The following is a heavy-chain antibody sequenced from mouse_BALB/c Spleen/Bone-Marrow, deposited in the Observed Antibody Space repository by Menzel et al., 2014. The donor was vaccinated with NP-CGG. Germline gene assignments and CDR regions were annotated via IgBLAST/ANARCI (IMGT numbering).Heavy chain of an antibody. V-gene: IGHV5-6-4*01. Sequence: EVQLVESGGGLVKPGGSLKLSCAASGFTFSGYTMSWVRQTPEKRLEWVATISSGGSYTYYPDSVKGRFTISRDNAKNTLYLQMSSLKSEDTAMYYCTRRGDYDGYFDYWGQGTTLTVSS. CDR1: GFTFSGYT. CDR2: ISSGGSYT. J-gene: IGHJ2*01. CDR3: TRRGDYDGYFDY. D-gene: IGHD2-3*01.